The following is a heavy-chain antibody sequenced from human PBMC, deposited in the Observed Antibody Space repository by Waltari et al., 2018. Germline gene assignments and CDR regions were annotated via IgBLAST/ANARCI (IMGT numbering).Heavy chain of an antibody. CDR3: VRGMADFSLGFVLHFDY. V-gene: IGHV1-2*02. D-gene: IGHD3-3*01. CDR1: GSTFNDDY. CDR2: INPNSGGT. Sequence: QVQLVQSGAEVKKPGASVKVSCEASGSTFNDDYMHWVRQVPGQGLEWMGWINPNSGGTRYAQKFQGRITMTRNTSVTTAHMELSGLRSDDTATYYCVRGMADFSLGFVLHFDYWGQGALVTVSS. J-gene: IGHJ4*02.